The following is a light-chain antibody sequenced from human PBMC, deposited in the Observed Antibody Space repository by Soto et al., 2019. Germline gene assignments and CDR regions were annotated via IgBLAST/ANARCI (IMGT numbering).Light chain of an antibody. V-gene: IGKV1-39*01. CDR3: QQSYSTPPLT. CDR2: AAS. Sequence: DIQMTQSPSSLSASVGDRVTITCRASQSISSYLNWYQQKPGKAPKLLIYAASSLQSGVPSRFSGSGSGTDFTLTISSLQPEDFATYYCQQSYSTPPLTFGGGNKVAIK. J-gene: IGKJ4*01. CDR1: QSISSY.